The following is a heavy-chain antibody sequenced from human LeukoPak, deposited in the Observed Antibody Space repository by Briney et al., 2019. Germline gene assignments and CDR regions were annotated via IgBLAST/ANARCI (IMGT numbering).Heavy chain of an antibody. CDR1: GGAFSNYF. CDR2: INDSGST. CDR3: ARGQYCSTTTCYSARRYFDF. Sequence: PSETLSLTCAVSGGAFSNYFWTWIRQPPGRGLEWIAEINDSGSTNSNSSLRSRVAISLDTSKNQFSLRLTSVTAADTAVYYCARGQYCSTTTCYSARRYFDFWGQGTLVTVSS. J-gene: IGHJ4*02. V-gene: IGHV4-34*01. D-gene: IGHD2-2*01.